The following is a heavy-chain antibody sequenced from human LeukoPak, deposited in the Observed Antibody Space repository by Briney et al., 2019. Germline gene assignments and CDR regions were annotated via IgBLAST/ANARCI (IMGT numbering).Heavy chain of an antibody. CDR1: GGSIGSSSYY. Sequence: PSETLALTCTVSGGSIGSSSYYWGWIRQPPGKGLEWIVNIFYSGSTYYKSSLKSRVTISVDKSKNQFSLKLSSVTAADTAVYYCARAYNWNDSPLDYWGQGTLVTVSS. J-gene: IGHJ4*02. CDR3: ARAYNWNDSPLDY. D-gene: IGHD1-20*01. V-gene: IGHV4-39*07. CDR2: IFYSGST.